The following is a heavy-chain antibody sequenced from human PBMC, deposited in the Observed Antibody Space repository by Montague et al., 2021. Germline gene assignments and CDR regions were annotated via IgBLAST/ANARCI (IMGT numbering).Heavy chain of an antibody. J-gene: IGHJ6*03. Sequence: SLRLSFAASGFPFRTYAMSWVRQAPGKGLQWVSLIFGDGGGTFYEDSVKGRFTISRDNSKNILSLQMNSLRVDDTAVYYCAKNRGAAAHYHYHMDVWGKGTTVIVSS. CDR1: GFPFRTYA. D-gene: IGHD1-26*01. CDR2: IFGDGGGT. CDR3: AKNRGAAAHYHYHMDV. V-gene: IGHV3-23*01.